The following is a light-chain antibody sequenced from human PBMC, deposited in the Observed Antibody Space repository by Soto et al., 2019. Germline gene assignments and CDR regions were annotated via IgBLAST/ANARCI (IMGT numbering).Light chain of an antibody. V-gene: IGLV1-40*01. CDR3: QSYDSSLSAL. CDR1: SSNIGAGYD. CDR2: GNS. J-gene: IGLJ2*01. Sequence: QSVLTQPPSVSGAPGQRVTISCTGSSSNIGAGYDVDWYQQLPGTAPKLLIYGNSNRPSGVPDRFSGSKSGTSASLAITGLQAEDEADYYCQSYDSSLSALFGGGTKLTV.